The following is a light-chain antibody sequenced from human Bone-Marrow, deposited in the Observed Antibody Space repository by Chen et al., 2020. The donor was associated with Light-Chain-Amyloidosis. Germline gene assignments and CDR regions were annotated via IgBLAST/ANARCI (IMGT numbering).Light chain of an antibody. V-gene: IGLV2-14*03. CDR1: ISDVSGYNY. Sequence: QSALPQPASVSGSPRPSITISCTGTISDVSGYNYVSWYQQHPGKAPKLIIYDVTYRPSGVSNRFSGSKSGNTASLTISGLQAEDEADYYCSSFTRNNALVFGGGTKLTVL. CDR3: SSFTRNNALV. J-gene: IGLJ2*01. CDR2: DVT.